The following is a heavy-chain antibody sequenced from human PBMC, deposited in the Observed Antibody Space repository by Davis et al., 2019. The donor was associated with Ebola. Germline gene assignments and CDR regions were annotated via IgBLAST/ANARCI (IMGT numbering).Heavy chain of an antibody. D-gene: IGHD6-19*01. CDR1: GYTFTGYY. V-gene: IGHV1-18*04. CDR3: ARDSSGWFNWFDP. CDR2: ISAYNGNT. Sequence: ASVKVSCKASGYTFTGYYMHWVRQAPGQGLEWMGWISAYNGNTNYAQKLQGRVTMATDTSTSTAYMELRSLRSDDTAVYYCARDSSGWFNWFDPWGQGTLVTVSS. J-gene: IGHJ5*02.